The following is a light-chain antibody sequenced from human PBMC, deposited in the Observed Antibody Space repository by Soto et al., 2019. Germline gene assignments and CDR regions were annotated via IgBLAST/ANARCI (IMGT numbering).Light chain of an antibody. CDR3: LQYNTYPYT. V-gene: IGKV1-17*01. CDR2: LAS. CDR1: QDITVD. J-gene: IGKJ2*01. Sequence: DHPMTQSPSSMSASVGDRVTITCRASQDITVDLAWYQQTPGKAPKRLIQLASSLQSGVPSRFSGSGSGTEFTLTISSLQPEDFATYSCLQYNTYPYTFGQGTKLEIK.